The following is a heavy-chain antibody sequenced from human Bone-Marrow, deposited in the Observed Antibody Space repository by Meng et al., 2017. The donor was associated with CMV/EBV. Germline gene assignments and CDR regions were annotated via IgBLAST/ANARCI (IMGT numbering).Heavy chain of an antibody. D-gene: IGHD2-2*01. CDR1: GFTFSDYY. Sequence: GGSLRLSCAASGFTFSDYYMSWIRQAPGKGLEWVSYISSSGSTIYYADSVKGRFTISRDNSKNTLYLQMNSLRAEDTAVYYCAKEPRGVVPALIYYYGMDVWGQGTTVTVSS. J-gene: IGHJ6*02. CDR3: AKEPRGVVPALIYYYGMDV. V-gene: IGHV3-11*04. CDR2: ISSSGSTI.